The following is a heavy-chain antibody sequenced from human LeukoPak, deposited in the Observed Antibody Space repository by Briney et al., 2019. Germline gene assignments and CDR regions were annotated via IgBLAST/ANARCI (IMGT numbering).Heavy chain of an antibody. J-gene: IGHJ4*02. CDR2: IIPIFGTA. Sequence: SVKVSCKASGGTFSSYAISWVRQAPGQGLEWMGGIIPIFGTANYAQKFQGRVTITADESTSTAYMELSSLRSEDTAVYYCATRSSGYSSSWYLGYFDYWGQGTLVTVSS. CDR3: ATRSSGYSSSWYLGYFDY. D-gene: IGHD6-13*01. CDR1: GGTFSSYA. V-gene: IGHV1-69*13.